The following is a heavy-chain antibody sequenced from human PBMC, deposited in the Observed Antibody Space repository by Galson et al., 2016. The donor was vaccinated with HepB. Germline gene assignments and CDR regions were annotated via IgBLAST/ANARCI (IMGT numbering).Heavy chain of an antibody. CDR2: IKSKTDGGTT. V-gene: IGHV3-15*01. CDR3: TTSGYSYGSFGY. Sequence: SLRLSCAASGFTFSNAWMSWVRQAPGKGLEWVGRIKSKTDGGTTDYSAPVNGGFTISRDDSKNMLYLQLNSLKTEDTAGYYCTTSGYSYGSFGYWGQGALVTVSS. J-gene: IGHJ4*02. CDR1: GFTFSNAW. D-gene: IGHD5-12*01.